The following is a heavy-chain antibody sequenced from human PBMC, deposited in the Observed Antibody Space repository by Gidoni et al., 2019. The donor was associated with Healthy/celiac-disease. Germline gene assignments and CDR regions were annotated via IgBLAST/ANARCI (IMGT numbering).Heavy chain of an antibody. CDR3: ASSYCSSTSCYVHFDY. J-gene: IGHJ4*02. Sequence: EVQLVESGGGLVQPGGSLRLSCAASGFTFSSYEMNWVRQAPGKGLEWVSYISSSGSTIYYADSVKGRFTISRDNAKNSLYLQMNSLRAEDTAVYYCASSYCSSTSCYVHFDYWGQGTLVTVSS. D-gene: IGHD2-2*01. CDR2: ISSSGSTI. V-gene: IGHV3-48*03. CDR1: GFTFSSYE.